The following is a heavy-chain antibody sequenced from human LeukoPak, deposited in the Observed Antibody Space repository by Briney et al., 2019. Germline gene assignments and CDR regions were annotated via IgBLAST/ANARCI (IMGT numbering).Heavy chain of an antibody. J-gene: IGHJ4*02. CDR3: ARERAARSRVDY. V-gene: IGHV3-21*01. D-gene: IGHD6-6*01. CDR2: IGGSSSYI. CDR1: GFSFSTHT. Sequence: PGGSLRLSCAASGFSFSTHTMSWVRQAPGKGLERVSCIGGSSSYIYYADSVKGRFTISRDNAKNSLYLQMNSLRAEDTAVYYCARERAARSRVDYWGQGTLVTVSS.